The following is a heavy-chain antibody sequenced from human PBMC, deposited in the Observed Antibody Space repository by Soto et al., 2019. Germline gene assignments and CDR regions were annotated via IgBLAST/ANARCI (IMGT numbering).Heavy chain of an antibody. CDR2: ISGSGGST. V-gene: IGHV3-23*01. D-gene: IGHD3-10*01. CDR1: GFTFSSYA. CDR3: AKDLRAVGRGSTLRPFDY. Sequence: EVQLLESGGGLVQPGGSLRLSCAASGFTFSSYAMSWVRQAPGKGLEWVSAISGSGGSTYYADSVKGRFTISRDNSKNTLYLQMNSRRAEDTAVYYCAKDLRAVGRGSTLRPFDYWGQGTLVTVSS. J-gene: IGHJ4*02.